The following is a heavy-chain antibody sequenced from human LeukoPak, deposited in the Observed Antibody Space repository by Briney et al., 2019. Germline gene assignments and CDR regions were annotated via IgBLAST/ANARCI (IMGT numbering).Heavy chain of an antibody. Sequence: ASVKVSCKASGYTFTGYYMHWVRQAPGQGLEWMGGINPNSGGTNYTQNFQGRVTITRDTSITTTYMELSRLTSDDTALYYCARDQGYGSGGYSFDYWGQGTRVTVSS. CDR3: ARDQGYGSGGYSFDY. CDR1: GYTFTGYY. J-gene: IGHJ4*02. CDR2: INPNSGGT. D-gene: IGHD3-10*01. V-gene: IGHV1-2*02.